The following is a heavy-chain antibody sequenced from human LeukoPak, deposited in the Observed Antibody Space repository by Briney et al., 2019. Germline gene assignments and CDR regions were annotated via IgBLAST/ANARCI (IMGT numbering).Heavy chain of an antibody. CDR1: GCTSISYA. V-gene: IGHV3-23*01. CDR3: VKGLYSTNYPYSFDY. J-gene: IGHJ4*02. CDR2: SSGSVNNT. D-gene: IGHD2-2*01. Sequence: GGSLTLSCAASGCTSISYAMGGVRQAPGKGLEGVSTSSGSVNNTYYVASVKGRFTISTDNYNNTVYLQMNSLRAEDTAAFYCVKGLYSTNYPYSFDYWGQGSLVTVSS.